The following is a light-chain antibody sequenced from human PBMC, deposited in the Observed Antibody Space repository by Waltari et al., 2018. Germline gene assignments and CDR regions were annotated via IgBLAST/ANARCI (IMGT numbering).Light chain of an antibody. CDR1: NSDVGAYDY. CDR2: EVS. V-gene: IGLV2-8*01. J-gene: IGLJ3*02. Sequence: QSALTQPPSVSGSPGQSVTISCTGTNSDVGAYDYVSWYQQNPGKAPKLIIYEVSRRPSGVPDRFSGSKSGSTASLTISGLQAGDEADYYCSSYTTSATWVFGAGTRVAVL. CDR3: SSYTTSATWV.